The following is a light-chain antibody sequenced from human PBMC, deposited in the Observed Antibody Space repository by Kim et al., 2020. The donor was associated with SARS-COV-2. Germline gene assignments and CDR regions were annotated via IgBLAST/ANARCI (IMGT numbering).Light chain of an antibody. CDR3: QQYGSSPWT. CDR1: QSVSSSY. V-gene: IGKV3-20*01. Sequence: EIVLTQSPGTLSLSPGERATLSCRASQSVSSSYLAWYQQKPGQAPRLLIYGASSRATGIPDRFSGSGSGTDFTLTISRLEPEGFAVYYCQQYGSSPWTFGQGNKVDIK. CDR2: GAS. J-gene: IGKJ1*01.